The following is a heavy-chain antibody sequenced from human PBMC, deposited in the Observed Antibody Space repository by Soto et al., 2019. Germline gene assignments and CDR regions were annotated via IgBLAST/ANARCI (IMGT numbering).Heavy chain of an antibody. CDR3: AREDIVVVPAARPLYYYGMDV. V-gene: IGHV1-69*13. Sequence: SVKVSCKASGGTFSSYAISWVRQAPGQGLEWMGGIIPIFGTANYAQKFQGRVTITADESTSTAYMELSSLRSEDTAVYYCAREDIVVVPAARPLYYYGMDVWAQGNTVTVSS. J-gene: IGHJ6*02. CDR1: GGTFSSYA. D-gene: IGHD2-2*01. CDR2: IIPIFGTA.